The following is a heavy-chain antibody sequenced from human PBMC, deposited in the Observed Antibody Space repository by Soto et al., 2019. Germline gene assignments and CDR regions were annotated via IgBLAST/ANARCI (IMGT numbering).Heavy chain of an antibody. CDR3: TVLPRLPFDF. D-gene: IGHD3-10*02. J-gene: IGHJ3*01. CDR1: GYTFSSFG. V-gene: IGHV1-18*04. Sequence: ASVKVSCKASGYTFSSFGISWVRQAPGQGLEWMGWIGAYNGNTNYAPRFPGRVTMTTDTSTSTVYMELRSLRSDDTAVYYCTVLPRLPFDFWGQGTMVTVSS. CDR2: IGAYNGNT.